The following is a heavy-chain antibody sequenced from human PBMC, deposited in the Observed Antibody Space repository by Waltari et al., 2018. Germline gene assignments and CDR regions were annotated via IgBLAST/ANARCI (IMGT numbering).Heavy chain of an antibody. CDR2: INWNGGST. CDR3: ARDPGGYSYGFHFDL. V-gene: IGHV3-20*04. J-gene: IGHJ2*01. Sequence: EVQLVETGGGLIQPGGSMRLSCAASGFTVSSNYMSWVRQAPGKGLEWVSGINWNGGSTGYADSVKGRFTISRDNAKNSLYLQMNSLRAEDTALYYCARDPGGYSYGFHFDLWGRGTLVTVSS. D-gene: IGHD5-18*01. CDR1: GFTVSSNY.